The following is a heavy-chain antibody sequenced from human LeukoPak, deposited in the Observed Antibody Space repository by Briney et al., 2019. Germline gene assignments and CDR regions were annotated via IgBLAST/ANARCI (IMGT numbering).Heavy chain of an antibody. CDR3: ARQGGWGGALSFFDS. D-gene: IGHD3-16*01. CDR2: MLYRGST. J-gene: IGHJ4*02. CDR1: GVSISTTSYY. Sequence: SETLSLTCIVSGVSISTTSYYWGWIRQTPGKGLEWIGSMLYRGSTYYSPSLRSRVIISVDASKNQFFLTLSAVTAADTAVYYCARQGGWGGALSFFDSWGQGTLVTVSS. V-gene: IGHV4-39*01.